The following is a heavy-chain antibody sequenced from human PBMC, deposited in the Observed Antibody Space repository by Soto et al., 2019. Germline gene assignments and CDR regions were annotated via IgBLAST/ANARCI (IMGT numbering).Heavy chain of an antibody. Sequence: ASVKVSCKASGYTFTGYYMHWVRQAPGQGLEWMGWINPNSGGTNYAQKFQGWVTMTRDTSISTAYMELSRLRSDDTAVYYCARDRFELRWSGYYHYYYYYGMDVWGQGTTVTVSS. D-gene: IGHD3-3*01. J-gene: IGHJ6*02. CDR2: INPNSGGT. CDR1: GYTFTGYY. CDR3: ARDRFELRWSGYYHYYYYYGMDV. V-gene: IGHV1-2*04.